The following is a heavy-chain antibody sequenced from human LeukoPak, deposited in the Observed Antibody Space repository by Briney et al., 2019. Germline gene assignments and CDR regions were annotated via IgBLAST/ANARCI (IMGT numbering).Heavy chain of an antibody. CDR1: GFTFSSYS. Sequence: GGSLRLSCAASGFTFSSYSMTWVRQAPGKGLEWVSTITASGGTYYADSLKGRFTISRDTSKNTLYPQINSLRAEDTAVYYCAKRGRYYFDQWGQGTLVTVSS. CDR2: ITASGGT. V-gene: IGHV3-23*01. J-gene: IGHJ4*02. CDR3: AKRGRYYFDQ.